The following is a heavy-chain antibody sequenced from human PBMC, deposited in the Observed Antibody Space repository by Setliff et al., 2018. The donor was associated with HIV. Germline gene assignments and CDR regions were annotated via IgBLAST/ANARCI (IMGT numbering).Heavy chain of an antibody. CDR3: ARLHNGGRYGDYFDY. J-gene: IGHJ4*02. CDR2: MNPNSGNT. D-gene: IGHD1-26*01. V-gene: IGHV1-8*03. CDR1: GYTFTSYD. Sequence: ASVKVSCKASGYTFTSYDINWVRQATGQGLEWMGWMNPNSGNTGYAQKFQGRVTITRDTSASTAYMELSSLRSEDTAVYYCARLHNGGRYGDYFDYWGQGTLVTVSS.